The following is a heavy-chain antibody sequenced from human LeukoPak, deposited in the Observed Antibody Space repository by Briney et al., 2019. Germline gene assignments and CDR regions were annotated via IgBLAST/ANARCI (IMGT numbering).Heavy chain of an antibody. CDR3: AGILTGYYTFPLPFDY. Sequence: PGGSLRLSCAASGFTFSSYAMRWVRQAPGKGLEWVSAISGSGGSTYYADSVKGRFTISRDNSKNTLYLQMNSLRAEDMAVYYCAGILTGYYTFPLPFDYWGQGTLVTVSS. J-gene: IGHJ4*02. V-gene: IGHV3-23*01. D-gene: IGHD3-9*01. CDR1: GFTFSSYA. CDR2: ISGSGGST.